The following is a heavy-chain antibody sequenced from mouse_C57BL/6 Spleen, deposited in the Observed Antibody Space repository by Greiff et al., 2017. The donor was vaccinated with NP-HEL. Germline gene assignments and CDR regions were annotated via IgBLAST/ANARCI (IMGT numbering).Heavy chain of an antibody. J-gene: IGHJ4*01. Sequence: VQLQQSGAELARPGASVKMSCKASGYTFTSYTMHWVKQRPGQGLEWIGYINPSSGYTKYNQKFKDKATLTADKSSSTAYMQLSSLTSEDSAVYYCAREEYPYAMDYWGQGTSVTVSS. CDR3: AREEYPYAMDY. V-gene: IGHV1-4*01. D-gene: IGHD2-10*02. CDR2: INPSSGYT. CDR1: GYTFTSYT.